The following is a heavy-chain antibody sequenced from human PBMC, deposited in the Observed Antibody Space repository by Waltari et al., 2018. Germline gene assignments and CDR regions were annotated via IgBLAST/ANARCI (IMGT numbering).Heavy chain of an antibody. CDR1: GGYISSYY. D-gene: IGHD3-22*01. V-gene: IGHV4-59*01. CDR3: ARDQGGYYDSSGRTTYYFDY. CDR2: IYYSGST. Sequence: QVQLQESGPGLVKPSETLSLTCTVSGGYISSYYLSLIRPPPGTGLEWLGYIYYSGSTNYNPSLKSRVTISVDTSKNQFSLKLSSVTAADTAVYYCARDQGGYYDSSGRTTYYFDYWGQGTLVTVSS. J-gene: IGHJ4*02.